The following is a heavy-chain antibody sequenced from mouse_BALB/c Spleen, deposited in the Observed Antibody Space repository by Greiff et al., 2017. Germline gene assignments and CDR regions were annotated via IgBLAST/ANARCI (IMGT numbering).Heavy chain of an antibody. D-gene: IGHD2-4*01. CDR3: ARFDYDRSYYFDY. CDR1: GYTFTSYT. V-gene: IGHV1-4*02. Sequence: VQLVESAAELARPGASVKMSCKASGYTFTSYTMHWVKQRPGQGLEWIGYINPSSGYTEYNQKFKDKTTLTADKSSSTAYMQLSSLTSEDSAVYYCARFDYDRSYYFDYWGQGTTLTVSS. J-gene: IGHJ2*01. CDR2: INPSSGYT.